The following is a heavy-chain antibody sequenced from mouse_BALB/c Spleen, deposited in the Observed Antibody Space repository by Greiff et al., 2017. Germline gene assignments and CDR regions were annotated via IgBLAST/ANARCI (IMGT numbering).Heavy chain of an antibody. V-gene: IGHV5-6*01. CDR1: GFTFSSYG. Sequence: EVQLVESGGDLVKPGGSLKLSCAASGFTFSSYGMPWVRQTPDKRLEWVATISSGGSYTYYPDSVKGRFTISRDNAKNTLYLQMSSLKSEDTAMYYCARQVHLLSLYWYFDVWGAGTTVTVSS. D-gene: IGHD2-1*01. CDR2: ISSGGSYT. CDR3: ARQVHLLSLYWYFDV. J-gene: IGHJ1*01.